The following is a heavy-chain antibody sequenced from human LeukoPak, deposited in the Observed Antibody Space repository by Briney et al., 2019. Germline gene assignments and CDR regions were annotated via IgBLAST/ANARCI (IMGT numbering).Heavy chain of an antibody. CDR2: LSDDGSNK. CDR3: ARDYGDLPARVPYFDY. CDR1: RFTFSYFA. Sequence: GGSLRLSCAASRFTFSYFAMHWVRQAPGKGLEWVAVLSDDGSNKFYADSVKGRFTISRDNSKNTLYLQMNSLRDEDTAIYYCARDYGDLPARVPYFDYWGQGTLVTVSS. J-gene: IGHJ4*02. V-gene: IGHV3-30*03. D-gene: IGHD4-17*01.